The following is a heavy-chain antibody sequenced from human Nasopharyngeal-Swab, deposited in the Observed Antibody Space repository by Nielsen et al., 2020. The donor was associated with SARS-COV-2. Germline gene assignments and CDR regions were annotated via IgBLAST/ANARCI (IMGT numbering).Heavy chain of an antibody. Sequence: LETLSLTCTVSGGSISSGSISSYYWRWIRQPPGKGLERIGYFSYTWITNYNPSLKSRVTISVDMSKNQFSLKLSSVAAADTAVYYCAREVVGGLVDSWGQGTRVTVSS. CDR1: GGSISSGSISSYY. J-gene: IGHJ4*02. CDR2: FSYTWIT. V-gene: IGHV4-61*05. D-gene: IGHD1-26*01. CDR3: AREVVGGLVDS.